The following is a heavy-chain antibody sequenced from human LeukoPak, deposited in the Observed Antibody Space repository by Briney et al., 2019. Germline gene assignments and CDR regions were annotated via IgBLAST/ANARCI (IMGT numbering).Heavy chain of an antibody. V-gene: IGHV1-46*01. CDR1: GYTFTSYY. J-gene: IGHJ4*02. CDR3: ARDAGSGSYLTGGYFGY. Sequence: ASVKVSFKASGYTFTSYYMHWVRQAPGQGLEWMGIINPSGGSTSYAQKFQGRVTMTRDTSTSTVYMELSSLRSEDTAVYYCARDAGSGSYLTGGYFGYWGQGTLVTVSS. D-gene: IGHD1-26*01. CDR2: INPSGGST.